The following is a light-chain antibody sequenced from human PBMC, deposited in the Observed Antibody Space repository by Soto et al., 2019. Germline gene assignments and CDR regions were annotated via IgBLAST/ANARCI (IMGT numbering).Light chain of an antibody. CDR1: QSISSK. CDR3: QQYYHWWT. J-gene: IGKJ1*01. V-gene: IGKV3-15*01. Sequence: EIVMTQSPATLSVSPGERATLSCRASQSISSKLAWFQEKPGQAPRLLFYGASTRATGVPARFSGSGSGTEFTLTISSLPSEDFAVYFCQQYYHWWTFGQGTKVEI. CDR2: GAS.